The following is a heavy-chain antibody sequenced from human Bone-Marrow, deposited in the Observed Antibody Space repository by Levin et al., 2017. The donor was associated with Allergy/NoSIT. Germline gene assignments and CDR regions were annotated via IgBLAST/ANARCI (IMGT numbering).Heavy chain of an antibody. CDR2: IRSKAYGGTT. D-gene: IGHD3-9*01. CDR1: GFTFGDYA. CDR3: TRVRYFDWFPPWYFDY. Sequence: QTGGSLRLSCTASGFTFGDYAMSWFRQAPGKGLEWVGFIRSKAYGGTTEYAASVKGRFTISRDDSKSIAYLQMNSLKTEDTAVYYCTRVRYFDWFPPWYFDYWGQGTLVTVSS. V-gene: IGHV3-49*03. J-gene: IGHJ4*02.